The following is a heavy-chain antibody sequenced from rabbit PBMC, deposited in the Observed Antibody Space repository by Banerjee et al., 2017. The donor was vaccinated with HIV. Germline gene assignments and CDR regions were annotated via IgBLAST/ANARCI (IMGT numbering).Heavy chain of an antibody. V-gene: IGHV1S45*01. J-gene: IGHJ4*01. CDR2: IWTGSDAYI. Sequence: QEQLVESGGGLVQPEGSLTLTCTASGFSFSSSYDMCWVRQAPGKGLEWIACIWTGSDAYIYYASWAKGRFTISKTSSTTVTLQMTSLTAADTATYFCASGSTYDSHFNLWGPGTLVTVS. D-gene: IGHD6-1*01. CDR1: GFSFSSSYD. CDR3: ASGSTYDSHFNL.